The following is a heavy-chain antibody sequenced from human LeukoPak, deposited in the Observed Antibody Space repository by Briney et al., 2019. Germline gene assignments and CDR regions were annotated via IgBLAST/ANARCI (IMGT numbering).Heavy chain of an antibody. V-gene: IGHV3-30*18. D-gene: IGHD5-24*01. CDR3: AKGESITSAWFDS. CDR2: ISSDEINE. J-gene: IGHJ5*01. CDR1: GFSFRSYG. Sequence: GGSLRLSCAASGFSFRSYGMHWVRQAPGKGLEWVAVISSDEINEYYADSVKGRFTISRDNSKNTLYLQINSLRGEDTAVYYCAKGESITSAWFDSWGQGTLVTVSS.